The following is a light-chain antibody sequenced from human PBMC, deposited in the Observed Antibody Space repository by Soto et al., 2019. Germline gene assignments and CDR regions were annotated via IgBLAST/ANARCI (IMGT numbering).Light chain of an antibody. Sequence: DIQMTQSPSSLSASVGDRVTITCRASQSISSYLNWYQQKPGKAPKLLIYTASSLQSGVPSRFSGSGSGTAFTLTISSLQPEDVATYYCQRHNSAPPVTFGPGTKVD. V-gene: IGKV1-39*01. J-gene: IGKJ3*01. CDR3: QRHNSAPPVT. CDR2: TAS. CDR1: QSISSY.